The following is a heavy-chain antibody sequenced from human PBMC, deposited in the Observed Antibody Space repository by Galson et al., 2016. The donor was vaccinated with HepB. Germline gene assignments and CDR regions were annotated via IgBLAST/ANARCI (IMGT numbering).Heavy chain of an antibody. Sequence: SLRLSCAASGFNFTGYSMGWVRQAPGQGLEWVASISVSSGRTYDVESLKGRVTITRDNSMNTLYLQMSSLRAEDTAVYHCVKGLAEADHWGQGTLVTVSS. CDR3: VKGLAEADH. CDR2: ISVSSGRT. CDR1: GFNFTGYS. J-gene: IGHJ4*02. V-gene: IGHV3-23*01.